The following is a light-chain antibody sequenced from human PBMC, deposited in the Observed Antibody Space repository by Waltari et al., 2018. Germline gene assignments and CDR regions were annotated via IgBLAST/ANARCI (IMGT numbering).Light chain of an antibody. V-gene: IGKV1-39*01. J-gene: IGKJ1*01. Sequence: DIQMTQSPASLSASVGDRVTITCRASQNIIRYLNWYQQRQGTAHQLLIYASANVQSGVPAKFSGSGSGTEFTLTISSLQPEDFAAYYCQQSYSTPPRTFGQGTKVEMK. CDR1: QNIIRY. CDR3: QQSYSTPPRT. CDR2: ASA.